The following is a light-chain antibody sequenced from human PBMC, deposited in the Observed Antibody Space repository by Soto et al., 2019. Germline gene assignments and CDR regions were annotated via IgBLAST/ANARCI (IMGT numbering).Light chain of an antibody. CDR1: QNVDIY. J-gene: IGKJ4*01. Sequence: EVVLTQSPVTLALSPGERATLSCRASQNVDIYVAWYQQRPGQAPRLLIYDASNRATGIPARFSGSGSGTDFTLTISSLEPEDFAVYYCQQRRDWTPLTFGGGTKVEIK. CDR3: QQRRDWTPLT. CDR2: DAS. V-gene: IGKV3-11*01.